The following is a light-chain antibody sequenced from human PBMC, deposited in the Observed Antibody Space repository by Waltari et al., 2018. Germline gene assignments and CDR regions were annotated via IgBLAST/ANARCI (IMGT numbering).Light chain of an antibody. V-gene: IGKV1-39*01. Sequence: IQMTLSPSSLCASVGDRVTITCRASESISSYLNWYQQKPGKAPKLLIYAASSLQSGVPSRFSGSGSGTDFTLTSSSLQPEDVSTYYCQQSYSTPFTFGPGTKVDIK. CDR3: QQSYSTPFT. CDR1: ESISSY. J-gene: IGKJ3*01. CDR2: AAS.